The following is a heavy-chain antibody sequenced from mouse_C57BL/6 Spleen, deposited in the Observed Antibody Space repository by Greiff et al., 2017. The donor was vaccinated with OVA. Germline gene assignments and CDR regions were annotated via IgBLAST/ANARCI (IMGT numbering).Heavy chain of an antibody. CDR3: AKGSAYGNPSYWYFDV. V-gene: IGHV1-39*01. D-gene: IGHD2-1*01. J-gene: IGHJ1*03. CDR2: INPNYGTT. CDR1: GYSFTDYN. Sequence: EVQLQESGPELVKPGASVKISCKASGYSFTDYNMTWVKQSNGKSLEWIGVINPNYGTTSYNQKFKGKATLTVDQSSSTAYMQLNSLTSEDSAVYYCAKGSAYGNPSYWYFDVWGTGTTVTVSS.